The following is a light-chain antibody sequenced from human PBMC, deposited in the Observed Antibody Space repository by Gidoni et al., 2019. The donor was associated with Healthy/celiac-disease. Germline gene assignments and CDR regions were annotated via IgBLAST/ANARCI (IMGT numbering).Light chain of an antibody. V-gene: IGKV2-28*01. Sequence: DIVVTQSPLSLPVTPGEPASISCRSSQSLLHSNGYNYLDWYLQKPGQSPQLLIYLGSNRASGVPDRFSGSGSGTDFTLKISRVEAEDVGVYYCMQALQTRTFXQXTRLEIK. CDR3: MQALQTRT. CDR1: QSLLHSNGYNY. CDR2: LGS. J-gene: IGKJ5*01.